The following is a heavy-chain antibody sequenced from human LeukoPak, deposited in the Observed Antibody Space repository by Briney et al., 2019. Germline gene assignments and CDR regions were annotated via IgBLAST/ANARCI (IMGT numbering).Heavy chain of an antibody. J-gene: IGHJ4*02. CDR2: ISSSGSTI. CDR3: ARDAYCSGGSCFDY. CDR1: GFTFSSYE. Sequence: GGSLRLSCAASGFTFSSYEMNWVRQAPGKALEWVSYISSSGSTIYYADSVKGRFTISRDNAKNSLYLQMNSLRAEDTAVYYCARDAYCSGGSCFDYWGQGTLVTVSS. V-gene: IGHV3-48*03. D-gene: IGHD2-15*01.